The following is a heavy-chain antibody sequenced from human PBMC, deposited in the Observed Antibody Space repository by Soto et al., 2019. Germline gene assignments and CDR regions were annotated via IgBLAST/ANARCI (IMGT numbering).Heavy chain of an antibody. D-gene: IGHD3-16*01. Sequence: QVQLVQSGAEVKKPGASVKVSCKASGFAFSEYGFSWVRQAPGQGLEWMAWVSVYNGDINYAERFQDRVTMTTDTSTETVYMEMRSLRSDVTAVYYCTRHPYVKDACDLWGQGTMVRVSS. CDR3: TRHPYVKDACDL. V-gene: IGHV1-18*01. CDR2: VSVYNGDI. CDR1: GFAFSEYG. J-gene: IGHJ3*01.